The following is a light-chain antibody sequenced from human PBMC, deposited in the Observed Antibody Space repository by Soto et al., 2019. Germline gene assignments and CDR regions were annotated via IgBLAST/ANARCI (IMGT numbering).Light chain of an antibody. V-gene: IGKV3-15*01. CDR2: GAS. Sequence: EIVMTQSPATLSVSPGERATLSCRASQSVSSNLAWYQQKPGQALRLLIYGASTRATGIPARLSGSGSGTEFTLPISSLQSEDFAVYYCQQYNNWPTFGGGTKVEMK. CDR3: QQYNNWPT. J-gene: IGKJ4*01. CDR1: QSVSSN.